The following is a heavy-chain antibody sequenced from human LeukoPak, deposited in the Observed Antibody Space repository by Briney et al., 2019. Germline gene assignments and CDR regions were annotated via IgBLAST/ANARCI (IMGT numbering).Heavy chain of an antibody. V-gene: IGHV3-30*18. CDR3: AKDDVWLVDY. Sequence: PGRSLRLSCAASGFTFSSYGMHWVRQAPGKGLEWVAVISYDGSNKYYADSVKGRFTISRDNSKSTLYLQMNSLRAEDTAVYYCAKDDVWLVDYWGQGTLVTVSS. D-gene: IGHD5-18*01. CDR2: ISYDGSNK. J-gene: IGHJ4*02. CDR1: GFTFSSYG.